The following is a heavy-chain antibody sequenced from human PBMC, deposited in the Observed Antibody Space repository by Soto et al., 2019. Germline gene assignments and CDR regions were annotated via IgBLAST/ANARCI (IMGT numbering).Heavy chain of an antibody. CDR2: ISSSGSTI. V-gene: IGHV3-11*01. D-gene: IGHD3-10*01. Sequence: GGSLRLSCAASGFTFSDYYMSWIRQAPGKGLEWVSYISSSGSTIYYADSVKGRFTISRDNAKNSLYLQMNSLRAEDTAVYYCARAGVSGRFCNWFDPWGQGTLVTVSS. CDR1: GFTFSDYY. CDR3: ARAGVSGRFCNWFDP. J-gene: IGHJ5*02.